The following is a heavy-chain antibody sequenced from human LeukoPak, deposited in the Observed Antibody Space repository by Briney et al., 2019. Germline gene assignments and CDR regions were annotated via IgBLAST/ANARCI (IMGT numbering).Heavy chain of an antibody. CDR3: ARDRGYSGYDLDY. J-gene: IGHJ4*02. V-gene: IGHV3-21*01. D-gene: IGHD5-12*01. CDR1: GFTSSSYS. CDR2: ISSSSSYI. Sequence: GGSLRLSCAASGFTSSSYSMNWVRQAPGKGLEWVSSISSSSSYIYYADSVKGRFTISRDNAKNSLYLQMNSLRAEDTAVYYCARDRGYSGYDLDYWSQGTLVTVSS.